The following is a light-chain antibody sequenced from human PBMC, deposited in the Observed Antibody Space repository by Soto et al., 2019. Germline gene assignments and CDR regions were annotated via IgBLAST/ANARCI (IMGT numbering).Light chain of an antibody. Sequence: ALTQPASVSGSPGQSITISCTGTASDVGGYKYVSWYQQHPGKAPKLLIYEVSNRPSGVSNRFSGSKSGNTASLTISGLQAEDEAEYYCSSYRTISTLVFGGGTKLTVL. V-gene: IGLV2-14*01. CDR3: SSYRTISTLV. J-gene: IGLJ2*01. CDR1: ASDVGGYKY. CDR2: EVS.